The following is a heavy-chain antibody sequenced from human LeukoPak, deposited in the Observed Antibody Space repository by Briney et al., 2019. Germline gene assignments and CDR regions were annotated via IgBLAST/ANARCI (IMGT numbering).Heavy chain of an antibody. J-gene: IGHJ6*03. D-gene: IGHD3-3*01. Sequence: SETLSLTCTVSGGSISSYYWSWIRQPAGKGLEWIGRIYTSGSTNYNPSLKSRVTMSVDTSKNQFSLKLSSATAADTAVYYCARTTAGDSYYDFWSGYYPYYYYMDVWGKGTTVTVSS. V-gene: IGHV4-4*07. CDR3: ARTTAGDSYYDFWSGYYPYYYYMDV. CDR1: GGSISSYY. CDR2: IYTSGST.